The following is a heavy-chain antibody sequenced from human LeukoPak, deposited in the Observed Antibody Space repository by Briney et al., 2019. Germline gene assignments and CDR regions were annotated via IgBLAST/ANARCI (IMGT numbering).Heavy chain of an antibody. CDR3: ARDGVDTAMVF. D-gene: IGHD5-18*01. Sequence: SETLSLTCAVYGGSFSGYYWSWIRQPPGKGLEWIGEINHSGSTNYNPSLKSRVTISVDTSKNQFSLKLSSVTAADTAVYYCARDGVDTAMVFWGQGTLVTVSS. CDR1: GGSFSGYY. V-gene: IGHV4-34*01. J-gene: IGHJ4*02. CDR2: INHSGST.